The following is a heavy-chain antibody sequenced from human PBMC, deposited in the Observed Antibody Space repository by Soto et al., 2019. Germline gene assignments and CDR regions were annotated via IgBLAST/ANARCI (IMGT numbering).Heavy chain of an antibody. Sequence: SETLSLTGTVSGGSISSSSYYWGWIRQPPGKGPVWSGSIYYTGSTYYNPSLESRVTISVDTSKNQFSLALSSVTAADTAVYYCERVVVVPAAPLYYYYYYGMDVWGQGTTVT. CDR3: ERVVVVPAAPLYYYYYYGMDV. V-gene: IGHV4-39*01. D-gene: IGHD2-2*01. CDR1: GGSISSSSYY. CDR2: IYYTGST. J-gene: IGHJ6*02.